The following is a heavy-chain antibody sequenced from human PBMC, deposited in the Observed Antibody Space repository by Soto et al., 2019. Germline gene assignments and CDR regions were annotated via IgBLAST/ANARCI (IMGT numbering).Heavy chain of an antibody. CDR1: GFTFSGSA. J-gene: IGHJ6*03. D-gene: IGHD3-3*01. Sequence: EVQLVESGGGLVQPAGSLQLSCAASGFTFSGSAMHWVRQASGKGLEWVGRIRSKPNNYATAYGASVKGRFTISRDDSKNTAYLQMNSLNTEDTAVYYCSRQASDFWSGKPQYYMDVWGKGTTVTVSS. V-gene: IGHV3-73*01. CDR2: IRSKPNNYAT. CDR3: SRQASDFWSGKPQYYMDV.